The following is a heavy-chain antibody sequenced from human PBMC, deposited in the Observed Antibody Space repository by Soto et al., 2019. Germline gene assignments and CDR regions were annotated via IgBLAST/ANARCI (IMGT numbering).Heavy chain of an antibody. D-gene: IGHD3-9*01. V-gene: IGHV3-9*01. Sequence: EVQLVESGGDLVQPGRSLRLSCAASGFIFEDYAMYWVRQAPGKGLEWVSGISWNGGSVGYADSVKGRFTISKDNAKNSLYLQMNSLRAENTAVYYCAKDLDVLTGNGAFDIWGQGTMVTVSS. J-gene: IGHJ3*02. CDR3: AKDLDVLTGNGAFDI. CDR1: GFIFEDYA. CDR2: ISWNGGSV.